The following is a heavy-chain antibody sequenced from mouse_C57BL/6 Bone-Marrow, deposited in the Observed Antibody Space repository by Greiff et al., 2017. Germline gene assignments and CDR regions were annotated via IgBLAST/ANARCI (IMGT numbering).Heavy chain of an antibody. J-gene: IGHJ2*01. CDR3: ARYYFDY. V-gene: IGHV1-54*01. Sequence: QVQLQQSGAELVRPGTSVKVSCKASGYAFPNYLLEWVKQRPGQGLEWIGVINPGSGGTNYNEKFKGKATLTADKSSSTAYMQLSSLTSEDSAVYFCARYYFDYWGQGTTLTVSS. CDR2: INPGSGGT. CDR1: GYAFPNYL.